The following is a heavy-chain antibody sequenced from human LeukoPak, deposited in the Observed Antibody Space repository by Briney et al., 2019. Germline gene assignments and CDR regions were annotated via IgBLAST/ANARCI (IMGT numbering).Heavy chain of an antibody. J-gene: IGHJ5*02. Sequence: SVKVSCKASGGTFSSYAINWLRQAPGQGLEWMGGIIPIFGTANYAQKFQGRATITTDESTSTAYMELSSLRSEDTAVYYCAREAATTVTMSFWFDPWGQGTLVTVSS. V-gene: IGHV1-69*05. D-gene: IGHD4-17*01. CDR2: IIPIFGTA. CDR3: AREAATTVTMSFWFDP. CDR1: GGTFSSYA.